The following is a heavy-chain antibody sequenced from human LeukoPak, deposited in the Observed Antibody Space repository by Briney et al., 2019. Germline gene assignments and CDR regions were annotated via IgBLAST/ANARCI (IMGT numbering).Heavy chain of an antibody. CDR2: ISSSGSTI. CDR3: AKTRPLDSSSWSHGDY. D-gene: IGHD6-13*01. CDR1: RFTFSDYY. J-gene: IGHJ4*02. Sequence: GGSLRLSCAASRFTFSDYYMSWIRQAPGKGLEWVSYISSSGSTIYYADSVKGRFTISRDNSKNTLYLQMNSLRAEDTAVYYCAKTRPLDSSSWSHGDYWGQGTLVTVSS. V-gene: IGHV3-11*01.